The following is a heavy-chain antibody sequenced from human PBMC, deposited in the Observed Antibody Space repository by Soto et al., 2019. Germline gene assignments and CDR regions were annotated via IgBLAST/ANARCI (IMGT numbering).Heavy chain of an antibody. CDR1: GYTFTTYD. Sequence: QVQLVQSGAEVKKPGASVKVSCKASGYTFTTYDISWVRQAPGQGLEWMGRISTYNGNTNYPQSLQGRLTMTTDTSTTTAYMELRSLRSDDTAVYYCARDGPISDYRSNWYFDLWGRGTLVTVSS. CDR2: ISTYNGNT. J-gene: IGHJ2*01. D-gene: IGHD4-17*01. CDR3: ARDGPISDYRSNWYFDL. V-gene: IGHV1-18*01.